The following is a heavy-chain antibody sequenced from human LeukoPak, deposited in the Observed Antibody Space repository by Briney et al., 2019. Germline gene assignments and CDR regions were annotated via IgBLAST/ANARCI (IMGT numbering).Heavy chain of an antibody. CDR2: IYYSGST. V-gene: IGHV4-61*01. D-gene: IGHD4-17*01. CDR1: GGSISSGSYY. CDR3: ARDRPRWGYGDYGFLDY. Sequence: SETLSLTCTVSGGSISSGSYYWSWIRQPPGKGLEWIGYIYYSGSTNYNPSLKSRVTISVDTSKNQFSLKLSSVTAADAAVYYCARDRPRWGYGDYGFLDYWGQGTLVTVSS. J-gene: IGHJ4*02.